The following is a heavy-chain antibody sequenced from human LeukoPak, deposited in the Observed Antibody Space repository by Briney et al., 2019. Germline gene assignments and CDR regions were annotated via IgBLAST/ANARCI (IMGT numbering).Heavy chain of an antibody. CDR1: GFTFSSYA. Sequence: PGGSLRLSCAASGFTFSSYAMHWVRQAPGKGLEWVAVILYDGSNKYYADSVKGRFTISRDNSKNTLYLQMNSLRAEDTAVYYCARGYSFDYWGQGTLVTVSS. V-gene: IGHV3-30*04. J-gene: IGHJ4*02. CDR3: ARGYSFDY. D-gene: IGHD1-26*01. CDR2: ILYDGSNK.